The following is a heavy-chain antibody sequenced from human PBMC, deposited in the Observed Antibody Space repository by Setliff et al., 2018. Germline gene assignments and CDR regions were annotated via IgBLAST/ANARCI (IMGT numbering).Heavy chain of an antibody. CDR1: GYTFTGYY. V-gene: IGHV1-2*06. CDR2: INPNSGGT. CDR3: AYDSSGYYPGY. D-gene: IGHD3-22*01. J-gene: IGHJ4*02. Sequence: ASVKVSCKASGYTFTGYYMHWVRQAPGQGLEWMGRINPNSGGTNYAQKFQGRVTMTRDTSISTAYMELSRLRSDDTAVYICAYDSSGYYPGYWGQGTLVTVSS.